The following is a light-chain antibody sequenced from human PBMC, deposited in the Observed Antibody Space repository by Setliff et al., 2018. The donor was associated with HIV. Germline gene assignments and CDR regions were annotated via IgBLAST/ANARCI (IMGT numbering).Light chain of an antibody. CDR1: SSDVGGYDF. CDR3: ASYRSPATYV. CDR2: DVT. V-gene: IGLV2-14*03. Sequence: QSALTQPASVSGSPGQSITISRIGTSSDVGGYDFVSWYQQRPGKAPKLIIFDVTERPSGVSHRFSGSKSGNTASLTISGLQTEDEADYFCASYRSPATYVFGIGTRSPS. J-gene: IGLJ1*01.